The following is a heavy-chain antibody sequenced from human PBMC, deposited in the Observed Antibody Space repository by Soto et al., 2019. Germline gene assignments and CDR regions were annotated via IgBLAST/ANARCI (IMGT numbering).Heavy chain of an antibody. D-gene: IGHD4-17*01. CDR1: GGSINDGSYH. CDR3: ARLDYGVSAFDL. V-gene: IGHV4-31*03. Sequence: TLSLTCTVSGGSINDGSYHWSWLRQHPGKGLEFIGYIFYTGSKYHNPSLETRVTMSADTSNNEVSLRLHSLTAADTAVYYCARLDYGVSAFDLWGRGTLVTVSS. CDR2: IFYTGSK. J-gene: IGHJ4*02.